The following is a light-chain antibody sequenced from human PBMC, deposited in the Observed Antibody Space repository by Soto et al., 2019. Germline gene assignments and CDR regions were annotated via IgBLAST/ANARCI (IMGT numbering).Light chain of an antibody. V-gene: IGLV2-8*01. CDR2: EVV. Sequence: QSVLTQPPSASGSPGQSVTISCTGTKNDIGVYDFVSWYQHHPGKAPRLIIYEVVQRPSGVPDRFSGSKSGNTASLTVSGLRAADEADYFCKSYAGSNTYDFGSGTKVTVL. CDR1: KNDIGVYDF. CDR3: KSYAGSNTYD. J-gene: IGLJ1*01.